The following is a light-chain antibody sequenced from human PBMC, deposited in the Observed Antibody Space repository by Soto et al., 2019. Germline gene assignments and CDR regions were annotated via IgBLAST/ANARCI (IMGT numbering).Light chain of an antibody. Sequence: QSALTQPASVSGSPGQAITISCSGTSSDVGGYIYVSWYQQHPGNAPKLMIYEVSNRPSGVSNRFSGSKSGNTASLTISGLQTEDEADYYCSSYTSSSKIVFGGGTKLTVL. CDR2: EVS. CDR1: SSDVGGYIY. J-gene: IGLJ2*01. CDR3: SSYTSSSKIV. V-gene: IGLV2-14*01.